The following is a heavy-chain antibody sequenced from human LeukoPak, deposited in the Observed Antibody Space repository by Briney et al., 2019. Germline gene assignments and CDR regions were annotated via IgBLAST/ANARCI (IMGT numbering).Heavy chain of an antibody. CDR1: GYTFTSYG. D-gene: IGHD2-8*01. CDR3: ARDFSPYCTNGICYTGKY. J-gene: IGHJ4*02. V-gene: IGHV1-18*01. CDR2: ISGYNGDT. Sequence: SVKVSCRASGYTFTSYGITWVRQAPGQGLEWMGWISGYNGDTNYAQKFQDRVTMTTDTSTSTAYMELRSLRSDDTAVYFCARDFSPYCTNGICYTGKYWGQGTLVTVSS.